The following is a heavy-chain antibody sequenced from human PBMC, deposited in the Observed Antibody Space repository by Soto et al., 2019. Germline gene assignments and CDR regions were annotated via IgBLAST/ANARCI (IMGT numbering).Heavy chain of an antibody. Sequence: EVQLVESGGALVQLGGSLRLSCAASGFTFSAYWMTWVRQAPGKGLEWAANIRQDGGEKNYVDSVKGRFTISRDNAKNSLYLQMNSLRADDTAVYYCARDRTVTPGIDHWGQGTLVTVSS. CDR1: GFTFSAYW. V-gene: IGHV3-7*01. CDR2: IRQDGGEK. D-gene: IGHD4-17*01. CDR3: ARDRTVTPGIDH. J-gene: IGHJ4*02.